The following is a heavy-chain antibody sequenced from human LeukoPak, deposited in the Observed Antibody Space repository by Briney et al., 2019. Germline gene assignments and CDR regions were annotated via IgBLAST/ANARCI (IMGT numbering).Heavy chain of an antibody. J-gene: IGHJ3*02. CDR2: INPNSGGT. CDR3: ARDRHDFWHRFDAFDI. CDR1: GYTFTGYY. V-gene: IGHV1-2*02. D-gene: IGHD3-3*01. Sequence: ASVKVSCKASGYTFTGYYMHWVRQAPGQGLEWMGWINPNSGGTNYAQKFQGRVTMTRDTSISTAYLELSRLRSDDTAVYYCARDRHDFWHRFDAFDIWGQGTMVTVSS.